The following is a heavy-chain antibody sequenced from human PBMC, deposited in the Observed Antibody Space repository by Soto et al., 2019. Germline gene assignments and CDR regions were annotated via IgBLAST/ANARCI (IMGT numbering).Heavy chain of an antibody. CDR2: IYYSGST. D-gene: IGHD3-16*02. CDR1: GGSIGSYY. V-gene: IGHV4-59*01. J-gene: IGHJ5*02. Sequence: PSETLSLTYTVSGGSIGSYYWRWLRQPPRKGLEWIGYIYYSGSTNYNPSLKSRVTISVDTSKNQFSLKLSSVTAADTAVYYCARGNYDYVWGSYRYTPPKWFDPWGQGTLVTVSS. CDR3: ARGNYDYVWGSYRYTPPKWFDP.